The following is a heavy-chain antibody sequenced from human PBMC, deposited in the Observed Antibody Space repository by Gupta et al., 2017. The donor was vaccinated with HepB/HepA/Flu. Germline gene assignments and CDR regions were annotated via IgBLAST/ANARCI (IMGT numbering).Heavy chain of an antibody. J-gene: IGHJ4*02. V-gene: IGHV1-2*02. CDR2: INPNSGGT. D-gene: IGHD6-19*01. CDR1: GYTFTGNY. CDR3: AREGQWLAPLRGRAGFDY. Sequence: QVQLVQSGAEVKRPGASVKVSCKTSGYTFTGNYLHWVRQAPGQGLEWMGWINPNSGGTYYTQKFQGRVAMTRDTSINTAYMELSRLTSDDTAVYYCAREGQWLAPLRGRAGFDYWGQGTLVTLFS.